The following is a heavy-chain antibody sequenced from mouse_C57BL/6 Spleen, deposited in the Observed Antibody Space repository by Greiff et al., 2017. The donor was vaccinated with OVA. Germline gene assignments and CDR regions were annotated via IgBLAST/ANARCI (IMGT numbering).Heavy chain of an antibody. CDR1: GYTFTSYG. CDR3: ANGGSSYVGYFDV. J-gene: IGHJ1*03. D-gene: IGHD1-1*01. V-gene: IGHV1-81*01. Sequence: VQLQQSGAELARPGASVKLSCKASGYTFTSYGISWVKQRTGQGLEWIGEIYPRSGNTYYNEKFKGKATLTADKSSSTAYMELRSLTSEDSAVYVCANGGSSYVGYFDVWGTGTTVTVSS. CDR2: IYPRSGNT.